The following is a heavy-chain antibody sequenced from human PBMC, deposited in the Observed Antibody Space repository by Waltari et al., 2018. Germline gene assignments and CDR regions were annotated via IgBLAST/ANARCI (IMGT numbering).Heavy chain of an antibody. D-gene: IGHD2-2*01. V-gene: IGHV4-59*01. CDR2: IYYSGST. CDR1: GGSISSYY. J-gene: IGHJ4*02. CDR3: ARRATDCSSTSCYPPYFDY. Sequence: HVQLQESVPGLVKPSETLSLTCTISGGSISSYYWCWIRQPPGKRLEWIGYIYYSGSTNYNPSLKSRVTISVDTSKNQFSLKLSSVTAADTAVYYCARRATDCSSTSCYPPYFDYWGQGTLVTVSS.